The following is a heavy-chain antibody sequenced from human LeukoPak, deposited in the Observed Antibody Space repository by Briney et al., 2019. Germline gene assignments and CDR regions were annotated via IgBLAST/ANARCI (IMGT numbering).Heavy chain of an antibody. CDR1: GASYNAYY. Sequence: PSETLSLTCAVYGASYNAYYWSWIRQPPGKGLERIGDIDHRGTATYNPSLKSRLTISADASKNQFSLKLNSVTDADTAVYYCAVGITILGVAASFDSWGQGNLVIVSS. CDR3: AVGITILGVAASFDS. CDR2: IDHRGTA. V-gene: IGHV4-34*01. J-gene: IGHJ4*02. D-gene: IGHD3-3*01.